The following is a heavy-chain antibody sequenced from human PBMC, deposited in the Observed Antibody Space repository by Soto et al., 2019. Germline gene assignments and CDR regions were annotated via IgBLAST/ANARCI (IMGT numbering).Heavy chain of an antibody. J-gene: IGHJ4*02. CDR2: IRQDGGQM. Sequence: EVQLEQSGGGLVQPGGSRRLSCLASGIRFLGNWMSWVRQAPGRGLEWVATIRQDGGQMYYVDSVKGRFTISRDRAKNSLYLQMNSLTVEDTALYYCSTTGGYWGQGILVTVSS. D-gene: IGHD2-8*02. CDR3: STTGGY. V-gene: IGHV3-7*05. CDR1: GIRFLGNW.